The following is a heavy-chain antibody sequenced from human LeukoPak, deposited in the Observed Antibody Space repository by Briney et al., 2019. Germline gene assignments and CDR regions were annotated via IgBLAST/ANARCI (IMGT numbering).Heavy chain of an antibody. J-gene: IGHJ4*02. Sequence: PGGSLRLSCAASGFTFSSYGMNWVRQAPGKGLEWVSYISNSGSTMYYADSVRGRFTISRDNAKNSLYLQMNSPRAEDTAVYYCARNFASWGQGTLVTVSS. CDR1: GFTFSSYG. V-gene: IGHV3-48*03. CDR3: ARNFAS. CDR2: ISNSGSTM.